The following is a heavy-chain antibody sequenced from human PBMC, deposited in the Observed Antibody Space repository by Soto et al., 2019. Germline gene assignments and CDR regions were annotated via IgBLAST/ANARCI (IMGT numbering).Heavy chain of an antibody. Sequence: EVQLVESGGGLVQPGGSLRLSCAASGLTFSSYWMHWVRKAPGKGLVWVSRINTDGSTTNYADSVKGRFTVSRDNAKNTLYLQMNSLRAEDTAVYYCVRASDLWGRGTLVTVSS. V-gene: IGHV3-74*01. CDR2: INTDGSTT. CDR3: VRASDL. CDR1: GLTFSSYW. J-gene: IGHJ2*01.